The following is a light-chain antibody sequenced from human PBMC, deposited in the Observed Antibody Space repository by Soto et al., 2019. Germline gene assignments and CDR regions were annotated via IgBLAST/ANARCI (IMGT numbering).Light chain of an antibody. CDR3: MIWHSSAVV. J-gene: IGLJ2*01. CDR1: SGINVGTYR. CDR2: YKSASDK. V-gene: IGLV5-45*02. Sequence: QLVLTQPSSLSASPGASASLTCTLRSGINVGTYRIYWYQQKPGSPPQYLLRYKSASDKQQGSGVPSRFSGSKDASANAGILLISGLQSEDEADYYCMIWHSSAVVFGGGTKLTVL.